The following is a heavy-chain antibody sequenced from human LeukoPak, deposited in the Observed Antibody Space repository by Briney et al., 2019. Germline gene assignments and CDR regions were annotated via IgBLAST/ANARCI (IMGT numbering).Heavy chain of an antibody. CDR3: AREIASAGIDY. V-gene: IGHV3-11*06. CDR2: ISSRSSYT. D-gene: IGHD6-13*01. CDR1: GFTFSDYY. J-gene: IGHJ4*02. Sequence: GSLRLSCVASGFTFSDYYMSWICQAPGKGLEWVSYISSRSSYTSYADSVKGRFTISRDNAKNSLYLQMNSLGADDTAVYYCAREIASAGIDYWGQGTLVTVSS.